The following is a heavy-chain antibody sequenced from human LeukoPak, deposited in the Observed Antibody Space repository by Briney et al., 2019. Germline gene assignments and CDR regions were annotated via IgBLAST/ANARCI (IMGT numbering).Heavy chain of an antibody. D-gene: IGHD6-6*01. CDR2: ISSDGSDD. V-gene: IGHV3-30*18. CDR3: AKHSSSSNYYYGMDI. Sequence: GGSLRLSCAASGFAFSSYGIHWVRQAPGKGLDWEAFISSDGSDDYYADSVKGRFTISRDNSKNTLSLQMSSLRAEDTAVYYCAKHSSSSNYYYGMDIWGPGTTVTVSS. CDR1: GFAFSSYG. J-gene: IGHJ6*02.